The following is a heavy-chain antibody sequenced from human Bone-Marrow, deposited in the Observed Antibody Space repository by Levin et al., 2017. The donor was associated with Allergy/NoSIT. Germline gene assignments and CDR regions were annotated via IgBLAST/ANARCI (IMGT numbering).Heavy chain of an antibody. J-gene: IGHJ4*02. V-gene: IGHV3-30*18. CDR3: AKDRDYDYSGYSD. CDR2: ISDDGTKK. CDR1: GFTFTTYG. Sequence: PGGSLRLSCEASGFTFTTYGMHWVRQAPGKGLEWLAVISDDGTKKYYADSLQGRFTISRDNSENTVNLQMNSLRPEDTAVYYCAKDRDYDYSGYSDWGQGTLVTVSS. D-gene: IGHD3-22*01.